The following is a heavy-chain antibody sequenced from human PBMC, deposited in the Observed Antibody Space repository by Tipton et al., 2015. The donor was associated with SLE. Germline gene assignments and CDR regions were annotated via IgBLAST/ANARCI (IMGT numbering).Heavy chain of an antibody. CDR3: ARTKDWYFDL. Sequence: GSLRLSCVASGFTFRTYAMSWVRQTPGKGLEWVSLPYTDKTTEYADSVRGRFTISRDNSKDSVYLQMNSLRTEDTATYYCARTKDWYFDLWGRGTLVTVSS. CDR2: PYTDKTT. J-gene: IGHJ2*01. CDR1: GFTFRTYA. V-gene: IGHV3-23*03.